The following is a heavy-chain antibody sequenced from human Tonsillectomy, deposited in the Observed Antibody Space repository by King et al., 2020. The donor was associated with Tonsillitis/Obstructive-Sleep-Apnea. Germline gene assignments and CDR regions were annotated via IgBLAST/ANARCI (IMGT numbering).Heavy chain of an antibody. CDR2: ISAYNGNT. CDR1: GYTFTSYG. D-gene: IGHD2-2*01. CDR3: ARDPEYQLPIYSYYYYMDV. V-gene: IGHV1-18*01. J-gene: IGHJ6*03. Sequence: VQLVESGAEVKKPGASVKVSCKASGYTFTSYGISWVRQAPGQGLEWMGWISAYNGNTNYAQKLQGRVTMTTDTSTSTAYMELRSLRSDDTAVYYCARDPEYQLPIYSYYYYMDVWGKGTTVTVSS.